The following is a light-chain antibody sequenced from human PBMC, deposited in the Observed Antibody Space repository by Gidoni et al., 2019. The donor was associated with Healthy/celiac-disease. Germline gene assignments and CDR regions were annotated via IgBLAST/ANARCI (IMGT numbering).Light chain of an antibody. CDR1: QSVLYSSNNKNY. Sequence: DIVMTQSPDSLAVSLAERATINCKSSQSVLYSSNNKNYLAWYQQKPGQPPKLLIYWASTRESGVPDRFSGSGSGTDFTLTISSLQAEDVAVYYCQQYSSTPFTFGPGTKVDIK. J-gene: IGKJ3*01. V-gene: IGKV4-1*01. CDR3: QQYSSTPFT. CDR2: WAS.